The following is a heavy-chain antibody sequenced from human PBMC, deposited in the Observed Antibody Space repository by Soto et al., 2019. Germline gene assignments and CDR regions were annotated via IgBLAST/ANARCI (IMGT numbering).Heavy chain of an antibody. CDR1: GGSFSGYY. J-gene: IGHJ6*02. Sequence: PSETLSLTCAVYGGSFSGYYWSWIRQPPGKGLEWIGEINYSGYTYYNPSLKSRVTISVDTSKNQFSLKLSSVTAADTAVYYCARHNGPLYVGYYYDMDVWGQGTTVTVSS. D-gene: IGHD3-16*01. CDR2: INYSGYT. CDR3: ARHNGPLYVGYYYDMDV. V-gene: IGHV4-34*01.